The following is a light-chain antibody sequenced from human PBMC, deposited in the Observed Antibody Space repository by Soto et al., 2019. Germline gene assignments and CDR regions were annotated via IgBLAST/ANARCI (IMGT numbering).Light chain of an antibody. CDR1: KIGRKS. J-gene: IGLJ1*01. CDR2: YDN. Sequence: SYELTQPPSESVAPGETASISCGGDKIGRKSVHWYQQRPGQAPVLVMYYDNDRPSEIPERFSGFNSGNTATLDISRVEAGDEAEYYCQVWDSSSDHYVFGPGTKLTVL. CDR3: QVWDSSSDHYV. V-gene: IGLV3-21*04.